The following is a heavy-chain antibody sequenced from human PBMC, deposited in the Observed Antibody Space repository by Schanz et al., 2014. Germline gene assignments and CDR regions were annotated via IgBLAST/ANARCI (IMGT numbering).Heavy chain of an antibody. Sequence: QVQLVQSGAEVKKPGASVKVSCEASGYTFTSYYIHWFRQAPGQGLEWMGRINPSGGSTGYAQKLQGRVSRTRETSTSTVNMELSSLRSEDTAVYCCARGGEAEADCDYWGQGTLVTVSS. CDR1: GYTFTSYY. V-gene: IGHV1-46*03. D-gene: IGHD6-13*01. CDR3: ARGGEAEADCDY. CDR2: INPSGGST. J-gene: IGHJ4*02.